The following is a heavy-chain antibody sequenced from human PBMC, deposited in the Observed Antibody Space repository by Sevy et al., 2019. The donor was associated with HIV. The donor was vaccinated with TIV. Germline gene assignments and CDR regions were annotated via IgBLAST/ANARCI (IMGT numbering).Heavy chain of an antibody. V-gene: IGHV1-2*02. CDR1: GYTFTGQY. D-gene: IGHD5-18*01. CDR2: INPNSGDT. CDR3: SRDLRLRGYSYGCFDY. Sequence: ASVKVSCKASGYTFTGQYIHWVRQAPGQGLEWMGWINPNSGDTKYAQEFKGRVTMTRDTSICTAYMELSGLKSDDTAVYYCSRDLRLRGYSYGCFDYWGQGTLVTVSS. J-gene: IGHJ4*02.